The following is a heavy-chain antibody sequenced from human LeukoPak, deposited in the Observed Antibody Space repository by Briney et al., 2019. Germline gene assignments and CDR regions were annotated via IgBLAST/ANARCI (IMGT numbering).Heavy chain of an antibody. CDR2: ISSSSSYI. V-gene: IGHV3-21*04. J-gene: IGHJ4*02. D-gene: IGHD3-10*01. CDR3: ARLPYYYGSGNDYFDY. CDR1: GFTFSSYS. Sequence: GGSLRLSCAASGFTFSSYSMNWVRQAPGKGLEWVSSISSSSSYIYYADSVKGRFTISRDNAKNSLYLQMNSLRAEDTAVYYCARLPYYYGSGNDYFDYWGQGTPVTVSS.